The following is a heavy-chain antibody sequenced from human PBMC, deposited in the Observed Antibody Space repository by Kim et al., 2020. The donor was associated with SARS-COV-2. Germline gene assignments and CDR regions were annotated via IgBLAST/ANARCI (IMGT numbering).Heavy chain of an antibody. CDR1: GFTFSSYW. J-gene: IGHJ4*02. V-gene: IGHV3-7*01. D-gene: IGHD3-10*01. CDR2: IKQDGSEK. Sequence: GGSLRLSCAASGFTFSSYWMSWVRQAPGKGLEWVANIKQDGSEKYYVDSVKGRFTISRDNAKNSLYLQMNSLRAEDTAVYYCATADDHSSYYGSGSYNYRALFDYWGQGTLVTVSS. CDR3: ATADDHSSYYGSGSYNYRALFDY.